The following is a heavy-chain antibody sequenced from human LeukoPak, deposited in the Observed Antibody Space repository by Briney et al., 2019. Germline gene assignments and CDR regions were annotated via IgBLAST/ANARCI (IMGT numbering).Heavy chain of an antibody. CDR2: ICGNCDRT. V-gene: IGHV3-23*01. J-gene: IGHJ5*02. CDR3: VKNHGDGGPNWFDP. CDR1: GFTLGSQA. Sequence: PGGSLTLSCVASGFTLGSQAMSWVRQAPGKGLECVSAICGNCDRTYYADSVKGRFTISRDNSKNILYLQMNSLRAEDTAVYYCVKNHGDGGPNWFDPWGQGTLVTVSS. D-gene: IGHD3-3*01.